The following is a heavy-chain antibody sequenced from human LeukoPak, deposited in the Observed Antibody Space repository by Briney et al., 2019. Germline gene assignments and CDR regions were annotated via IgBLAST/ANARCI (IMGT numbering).Heavy chain of an antibody. V-gene: IGHV6-1*01. D-gene: IGHD6-13*01. CDR1: GDSVSSNSAT. CDR3: ARGSSSNSWYFDY. Sequence: SQTLSLTCAISGDSVSSNSATWTWIRQSPSRGLEWLRRTYYRSKWYNDYAVSVKSRITINPDTSKNQFSLQLNSVTAEDTAVYYCARGSSSNSWYFDYWGQGTLVTVSS. CDR2: TYYRSKWYN. J-gene: IGHJ4*02.